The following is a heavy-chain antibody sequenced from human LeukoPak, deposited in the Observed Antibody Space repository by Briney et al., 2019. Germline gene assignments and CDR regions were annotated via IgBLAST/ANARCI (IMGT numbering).Heavy chain of an antibody. J-gene: IGHJ5*02. CDR3: ARDRNYGSGSYSDLNWFDP. Sequence: GASVKVSCKASGGTFSSYAISWVRQAPGQGLEWMGRIIPILGIANYAQKFQGRVTITAVKSTSTAYMELSSLRSEDTAVYYCARDRNYGSGSYSDLNWFDPWGQGTLVTVSS. V-gene: IGHV1-69*04. CDR2: IIPILGIA. CDR1: GGTFSSYA. D-gene: IGHD3-10*01.